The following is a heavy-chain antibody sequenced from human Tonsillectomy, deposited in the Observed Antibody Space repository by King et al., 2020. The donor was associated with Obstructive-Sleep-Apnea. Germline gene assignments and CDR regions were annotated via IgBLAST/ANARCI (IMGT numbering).Heavy chain of an antibody. D-gene: IGHD1-1*01. J-gene: IGHJ3*02. V-gene: IGHV3-23*04. CDR2: INGGGDST. CDR3: ANRERTGAFHI. CDR1: GFTFSSFA. Sequence: VQLVESGGGLVQPGGSLSLSCAASGFTFSSFAMTWGRQAPGEGLEWVLGINGGGDSTYYADSVKGRFTISRDNSKNTLYLQVNSLRAEDTAVYYCANRERTGAFHIWGQGTMVTVSS.